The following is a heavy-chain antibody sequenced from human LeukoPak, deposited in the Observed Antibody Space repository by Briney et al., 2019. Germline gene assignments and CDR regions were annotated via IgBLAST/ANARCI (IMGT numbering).Heavy chain of an antibody. D-gene: IGHD3-3*01. CDR1: GGTFNNYG. Sequence: ASVTVSYKASGGTFNNYGISWVGQAPGQGREWMGWISAYNGNTNYAQKLQGRVTMTTDTSTSTAYMELRSLRSDDTAVYYCARSRLLYPDYWGQGTLVTVSS. CDR3: ARSRLLYPDY. CDR2: ISAYNGNT. V-gene: IGHV1-18*01. J-gene: IGHJ4*02.